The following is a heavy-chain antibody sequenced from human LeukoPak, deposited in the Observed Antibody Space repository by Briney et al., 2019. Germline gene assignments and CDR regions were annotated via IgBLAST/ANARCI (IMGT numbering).Heavy chain of an antibody. D-gene: IGHD1-26*01. J-gene: IGHJ4*02. CDR1: GYNFINYD. Sequence: ASVKVSCKTSGYNFINYDIGWVGQAPGQGLEWMGWMRPSSGKTGYAQKFQGRVTMTRHISISTAYMELSSLRFEDTAVYYCARERGGQAGSYFPSWGQGTLVTVSS. CDR3: ARERGGQAGSYFPS. V-gene: IGHV1-8*01. CDR2: MRPSSGKT.